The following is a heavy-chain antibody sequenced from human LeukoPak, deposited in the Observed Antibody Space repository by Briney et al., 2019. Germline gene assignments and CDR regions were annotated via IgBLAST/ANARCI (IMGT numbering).Heavy chain of an antibody. CDR1: GGSISSYY. V-gene: IGHV4-59*01. CDR2: IYYSGST. Sequence: SETLSLTCTVSGGSISSYYWSWIRQPPGKGLEWIGYIYYSGSTNYNPSLKSRVTISVDTSKNQFSLKLSSVTAADTAVYYCARDLRGAARPWNFDLWGRGTLVTVSS. CDR3: ARDLRGAARPWNFDL. J-gene: IGHJ2*01. D-gene: IGHD6-6*01.